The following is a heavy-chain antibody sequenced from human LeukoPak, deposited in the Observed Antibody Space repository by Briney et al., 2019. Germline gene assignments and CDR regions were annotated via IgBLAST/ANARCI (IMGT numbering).Heavy chain of an antibody. Sequence: GGSLRLSCMASGFTLSDYYMIWVRQTPGKGLEWGANIKQDGGERNYVGSVKGRFTISRDNAKNSLSLQMNSLSAEDTAVYYCARGGRQGTGDYWGQGTLVTVSS. CDR1: GFTLSDYY. V-gene: IGHV3-7*05. CDR3: ARGGRQGTGDY. CDR2: IKQDGGER. D-gene: IGHD1-14*01. J-gene: IGHJ4*02.